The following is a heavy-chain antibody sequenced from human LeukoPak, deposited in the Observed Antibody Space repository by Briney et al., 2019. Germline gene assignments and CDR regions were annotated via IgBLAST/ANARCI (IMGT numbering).Heavy chain of an antibody. Sequence: SETLSLTCIVSGGSMSTYFWSWIRQPAGKGLEWIGRFYSSGNSDYNPSLKSRVTMSADTSKNQFSMQLTSVTAADTAVYYCARESGSYSFHYYYYMDVWGKGTTVTVSS. CDR1: GGSMSTYF. CDR3: ARESGSYSFHYYYYMDV. CDR2: FYSSGNS. J-gene: IGHJ6*03. D-gene: IGHD1-26*01. V-gene: IGHV4-4*07.